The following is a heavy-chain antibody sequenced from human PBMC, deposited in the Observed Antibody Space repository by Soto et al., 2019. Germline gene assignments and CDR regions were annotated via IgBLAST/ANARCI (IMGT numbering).Heavy chain of an antibody. CDR2: IYQSGST. V-gene: IGHV4-30-2*06. Sequence: SETLSLTCAVSGVSINTGGYSWNWIRQSPGRALEWMGHIYQSGSTYYKPSLKGRITISVDMSNNDFSLEVTSVTPADTAVYFCARGDYNDYFDFWGQGALVTVSS. CDR1: GVSINTGGYS. J-gene: IGHJ4*02. D-gene: IGHD4-4*01. CDR3: ARGDYNDYFDF.